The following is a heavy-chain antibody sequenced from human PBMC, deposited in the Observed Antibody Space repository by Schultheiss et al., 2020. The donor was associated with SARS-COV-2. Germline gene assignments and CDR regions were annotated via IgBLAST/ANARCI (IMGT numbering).Heavy chain of an antibody. CDR1: GGSISSYY. V-gene: IGHV4-59*01. CDR3: ATGITGTTAVDY. J-gene: IGHJ4*02. Sequence: SETLSLTCTVSGGSISSYYWSWIRQPPGKGLEWIGYIYYSGSTYYNPSLKSRVTISVDTSKNQFSLKLSSVTAADTAVYYCATGITGTTAVDYWGQGTLVTVSS. D-gene: IGHD1-20*01. CDR2: IYYSGST.